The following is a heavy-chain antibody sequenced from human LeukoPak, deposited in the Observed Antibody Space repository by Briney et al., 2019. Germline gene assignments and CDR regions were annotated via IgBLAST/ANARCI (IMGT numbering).Heavy chain of an antibody. J-gene: IGHJ4*02. CDR1: GGSISSSSNY. CDR2: IYYSGST. Sequence: SETLSLTCTVSGGSISSSSNYWGWIRQPPGKGLEWIGSIYYSGSTYYNPSLKSRVTISVDTSKNQFSLKLSSVTAADTAVYYCASQSRARYDFWSGYFFDYWGQGTLVTVSS. CDR3: ASQSRARYDFWSGYFFDY. V-gene: IGHV4-39*01. D-gene: IGHD3-3*01.